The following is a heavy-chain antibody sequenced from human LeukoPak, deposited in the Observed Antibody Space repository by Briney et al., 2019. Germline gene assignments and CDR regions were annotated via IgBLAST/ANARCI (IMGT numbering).Heavy chain of an antibody. CDR2: INPNSGGT. CDR3: ARVYGGTEDFDY. CDR1: GYTFTSYY. Sequence: ASVKVSCKASGYTFTSYYMHWVRQAPGQGLEWMGWINPNSGGTNYAQKFQGRVTMTRDTSISTAYMELSRLRSDDTAVYYCARVYGGTEDFDYWGQGTLVTVSS. J-gene: IGHJ4*02. D-gene: IGHD4-17*01. V-gene: IGHV1-2*02.